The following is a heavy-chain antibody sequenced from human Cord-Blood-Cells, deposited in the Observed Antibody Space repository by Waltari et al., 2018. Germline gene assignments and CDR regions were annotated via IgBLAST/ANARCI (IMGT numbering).Heavy chain of an antibody. Sequence: QVQLVQSGSELKKPGASVKVSCKASGYTFTSYAMNWVRQAPGQGLEWMGWINTNTGNPTYAQGFTGRFVFSLDTSVSTAYLQISSLKAEDTAVYYCARDGTNQWDIAVVPDDYYYYGMDVWGQGTTVTVSS. CDR1: GYTFTSYA. CDR2: INTNTGNP. J-gene: IGHJ6*02. D-gene: IGHD2-2*01. V-gene: IGHV7-4-1*02. CDR3: ARDGTNQWDIAVVPDDYYYYGMDV.